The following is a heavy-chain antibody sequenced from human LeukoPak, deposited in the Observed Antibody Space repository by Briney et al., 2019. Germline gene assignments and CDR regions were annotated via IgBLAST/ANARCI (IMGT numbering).Heavy chain of an antibody. CDR1: GGSISSGDYY. J-gene: IGHJ4*02. D-gene: IGHD3-3*01. V-gene: IGHV4-30-4*08. CDR2: IYHSGNT. Sequence: PSQTLSLTCTVSGGSISSGDYYWSWIRQPPGKGLEWIGYIYHSGNTYYNPSLKSRLTISVDTPRNQFSLKLRSVTAADTAVYYCARGGTRITIVGVVINDFDYWGRGTLVTVSS. CDR3: ARGGTRITIVGVVINDFDY.